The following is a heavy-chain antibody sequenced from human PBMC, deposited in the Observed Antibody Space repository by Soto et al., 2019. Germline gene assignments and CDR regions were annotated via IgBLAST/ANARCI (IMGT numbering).Heavy chain of an antibody. Sequence: QVQLVESGGGVVQPGTSLRLSCVGSGFTFRSYVIHWVRQAPGKGLEWVALTSYDGSNNFYGDSVKGRFTISRDNSRKTVELQMNSISLEDTAMYYCERWGTRGGLAVWGQGTLVSVSP. CDR3: ERWGTRGGLAV. D-gene: IGHD3-16*01. J-gene: IGHJ4*02. V-gene: IGHV3-33*05. CDR2: TSYDGSNN. CDR1: GFTFRSYV.